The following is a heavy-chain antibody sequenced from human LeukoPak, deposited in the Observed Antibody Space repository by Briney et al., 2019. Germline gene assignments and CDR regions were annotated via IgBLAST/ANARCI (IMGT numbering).Heavy chain of an antibody. J-gene: IGHJ4*02. CDR2: ISSSSSYI. CDR1: GFTFSSYS. D-gene: IGHD2-15*01. CDR3: ARGPPGYPIPYYFDY. V-gene: IGHV3-21*01. Sequence: PGGSLRLSCAASGFTFSSYSMNWVRQAPGKGLEWVSSISSSSSYIYYADSVKGRFTISRDNAKNSLYLQMNSLRAEDTAVYYCARGPPGYPIPYYFDYWGQGTLVTVSS.